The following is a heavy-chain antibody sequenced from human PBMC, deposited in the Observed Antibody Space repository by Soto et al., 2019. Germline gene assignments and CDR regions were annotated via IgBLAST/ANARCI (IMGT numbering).Heavy chain of an antibody. CDR2: ISFDGSYK. J-gene: IGHJ4*02. D-gene: IGHD5-18*01. Sequence: GGSLRLSCAASGFTFSSYWMYWVRQAPGKGLEWVALISFDGSYKYYADSVKGRFTISRDNSRNTVYLQMNSLRAEDTAVYYCAKDRNSYGYMWGQGTLVTVSS. CDR1: GFTFSSYW. CDR3: AKDRNSYGYM. V-gene: IGHV3-30*18.